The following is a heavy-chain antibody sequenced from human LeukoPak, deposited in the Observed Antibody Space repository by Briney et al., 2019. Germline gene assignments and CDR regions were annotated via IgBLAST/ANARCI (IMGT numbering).Heavy chain of an antibody. V-gene: IGHV4-38-2*02. D-gene: IGHD2-8*01. CDR3: ARRMAGFDP. CDR2: IYHSGST. CDR1: GYSISSGYY. J-gene: IGHJ5*02. Sequence: PSETLSLTCTVSGYSISSGYYWGWIRQPPGKGLEWIGSIYHSGSTYYNPSLKSRVTISVDTSKNQFSLKLSSVTAADTAVYYCARRMAGFDPWGQGTLVTVSS.